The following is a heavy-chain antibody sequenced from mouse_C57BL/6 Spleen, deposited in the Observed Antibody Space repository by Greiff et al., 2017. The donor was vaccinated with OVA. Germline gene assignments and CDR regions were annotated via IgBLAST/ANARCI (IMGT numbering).Heavy chain of an antibody. D-gene: IGHD1-1*01. Sequence: EVQLQESGPELVKPGASVKIPCKASGYTFTDYNMDWVKQSHGKSLEWIGDINPNNGGTIYNQKFKGKATLTVDKSSSTAYMELRSLTSEDTAVYYCARGGGYYGSSYRWYFDVWGTGTTVTVSS. CDR1: GYTFTDYN. CDR3: ARGGGYYGSSYRWYFDV. V-gene: IGHV1-18*01. CDR2: INPNNGGT. J-gene: IGHJ1*03.